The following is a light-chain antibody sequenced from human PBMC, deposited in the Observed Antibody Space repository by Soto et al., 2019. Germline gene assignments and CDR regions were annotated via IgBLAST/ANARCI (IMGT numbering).Light chain of an antibody. J-gene: IGKJ5*01. CDR1: QSISRW. Sequence: DIQMTQAPSSRDAPVLGRVTITFLASQSISRWLAWYQQKPGKAPQLLIDKASTLESGVPSRFSGSGSGTDFTLTINSLQPEDYATYYCQQFHSFPINFGKGTRLENK. CDR3: QQFHSFPIN. V-gene: IGKV1-5*03. CDR2: KAS.